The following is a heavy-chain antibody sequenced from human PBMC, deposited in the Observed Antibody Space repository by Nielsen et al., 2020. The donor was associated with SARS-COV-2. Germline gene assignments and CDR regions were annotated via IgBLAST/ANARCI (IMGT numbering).Heavy chain of an antibody. CDR3: VRIDMATISVDY. J-gene: IGHJ4*02. V-gene: IGHV4-4*02. CDR2: INQNGNT. D-gene: IGHD5-24*01. Sequence: SETLSLTCALSGVSMTDSNSWSWVRQPPGQGLEWIAEINQNGNTKYNPSLKSRAIVSLDKSKKTFSLQLTSVTAADTAVYYCVRIDMATISVDYWGRGTLVTVSS. CDR1: GVSMTDSNS.